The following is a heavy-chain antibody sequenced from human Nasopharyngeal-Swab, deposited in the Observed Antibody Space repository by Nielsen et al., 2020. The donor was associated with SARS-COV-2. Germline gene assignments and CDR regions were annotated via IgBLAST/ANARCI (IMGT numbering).Heavy chain of an antibody. J-gene: IGHJ6*02. Sequence: GESLKISCAASGFTFSSYAMSWVRQAPGKGLEWVSAISGSGGSTYYADSVKGRSTISRDNSKNTLYLQMNSLRAEDTAVYYCAKDFGHGDYWSVYYYYGMDVWGQGTTDTVSS. CDR1: GFTFSSYA. CDR3: AKDFGHGDYWSVYYYYGMDV. V-gene: IGHV3-23*01. D-gene: IGHD4-17*01. CDR2: ISGSGGST.